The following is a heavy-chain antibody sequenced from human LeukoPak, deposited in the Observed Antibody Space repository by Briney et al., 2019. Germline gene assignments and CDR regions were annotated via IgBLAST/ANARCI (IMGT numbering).Heavy chain of an antibody. V-gene: IGHV3-53*01. J-gene: IGHJ4*02. CDR1: GFTVSSNY. CDR3: ARAHYDILTGYPTAFDY. D-gene: IGHD3-9*01. CDR2: IYSGGST. Sequence: GGSLRLSCAASGFTVSSNYMSWVRQAPGKGLEWVSVIYSGGSTYYADSVKGRFTISRDNSKNTLYLQMNSLRAEDTAVYYCARAHYDILTGYPTAFDYWGQGTLVTVSP.